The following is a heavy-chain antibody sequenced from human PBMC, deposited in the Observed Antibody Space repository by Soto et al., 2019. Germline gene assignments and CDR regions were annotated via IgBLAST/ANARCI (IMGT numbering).Heavy chain of an antibody. V-gene: IGHV3-7*01. CDR1: GFTFSSYW. CDR2: IKQDGSEK. Sequence: EQLVESGGGLVQPGGSLRLSCAVSGFTFSSYWMSWVRQAPGKGLEWEANIKQDGSEKYYVDSVNGRFTISRDNAKNSLYLQMNSLRAEDTAVYYCARECYYYDSSGYCDAFDIWGQGTMVTVSS. D-gene: IGHD3-22*01. CDR3: ARECYYYDSSGYCDAFDI. J-gene: IGHJ3*02.